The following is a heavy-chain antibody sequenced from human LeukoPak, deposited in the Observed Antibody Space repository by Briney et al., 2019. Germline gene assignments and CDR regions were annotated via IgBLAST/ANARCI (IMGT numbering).Heavy chain of an antibody. CDR2: ISSSSSYI. CDR3: ARGSLYCSGGSCYGYYFDY. V-gene: IGHV3-21*01. Sequence: GGSLRLSCAASGFTFSSYAMSWVRQAPGKGLEWVSSISSSSSYIYYADSVKGRFTISRDNAKNSLYLQMNSLRAEDTAVYYCARGSLYCSGGSCYGYYFDYWGQGTLVTVSS. D-gene: IGHD2-15*01. J-gene: IGHJ4*02. CDR1: GFTFSSYA.